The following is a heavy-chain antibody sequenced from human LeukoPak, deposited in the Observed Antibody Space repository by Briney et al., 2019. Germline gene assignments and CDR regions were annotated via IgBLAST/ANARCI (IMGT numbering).Heavy chain of an antibody. D-gene: IGHD2-15*01. CDR2: ISSYNGNT. Sequence: ASVTVSCKASGYTFTSYGISWVRQAPGQGLEWMGWISSYNGNTNYAQKVQGRVTMTTDTSTSTVYMELRSLRSDDTAVCYCARDIGYCSGGSCRYWFDPWGQGTLVTVSS. V-gene: IGHV1-18*01. CDR3: ARDIGYCSGGSCRYWFDP. J-gene: IGHJ5*02. CDR1: GYTFTSYG.